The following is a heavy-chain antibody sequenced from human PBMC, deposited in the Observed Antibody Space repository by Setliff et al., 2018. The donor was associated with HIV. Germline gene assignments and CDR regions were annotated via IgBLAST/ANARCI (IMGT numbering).Heavy chain of an antibody. V-gene: IGHV1-8*02. D-gene: IGHD5-12*01. Sequence: GASVKVSCKGFGYSFVSFEINWVRQATGQGLEWMGWMNPKSGNKDYAQKFQGRLTMTRNTSISTVYMELSSLRSEDTAVYYCAIDVIGGWLRPMPDFWGPGTLVTVSS. CDR3: AIDVIGGWLRPMPDF. J-gene: IGHJ4*02. CDR1: GYSFVSFE. CDR2: MNPKSGNK.